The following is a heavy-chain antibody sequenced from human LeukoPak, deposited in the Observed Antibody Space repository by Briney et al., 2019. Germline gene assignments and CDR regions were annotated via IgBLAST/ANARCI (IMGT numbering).Heavy chain of an antibody. J-gene: IGHJ4*02. CDR1: GYTFTGYY. D-gene: IGHD3-10*01. CDR2: INPNSGGT. CDR3: LVVSPSSVSYFDY. Sequence: ASVKVSCKASGYTFTGYYMHWVRQAPGQGLELMGRINPNSGGTNYAQKFQGRVTMTRDTSISTAYMELSRLRSDDTAVYYCLVVSPSSVSYFDYWGLGTLVTVSS. V-gene: IGHV1-2*06.